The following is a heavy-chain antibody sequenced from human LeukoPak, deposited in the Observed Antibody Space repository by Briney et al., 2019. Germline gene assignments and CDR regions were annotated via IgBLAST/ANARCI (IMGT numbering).Heavy chain of an antibody. J-gene: IGHJ3*02. CDR1: GGSISSYY. CDR2: VHYIGST. CDR3: ATNYGGNSNDAFDI. D-gene: IGHD4-23*01. V-gene: IGHV4-59*01. Sequence: SETLSLACSVSGGSISSYYWSWIRQPPGKGLEWIGYVHYIGSTKSNPSLKSRVTISIDTSKKQLSLKMNSVTAADTAVYFCATNYGGNSNDAFDIWGQGTMVTVSS.